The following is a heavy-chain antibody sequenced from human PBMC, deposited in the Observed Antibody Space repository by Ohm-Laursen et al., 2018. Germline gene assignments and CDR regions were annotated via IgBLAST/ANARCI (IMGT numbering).Heavy chain of an antibody. J-gene: IGHJ4*02. D-gene: IGHD4-17*01. V-gene: IGHV3-9*01. CDR3: HGAGY. CDR1: GFTFDDYA. CDR2: ISWNSGSI. Sequence: LRLSCTASGFTFDDYAMHWVRQAPGKGLEWVSGISWNSGSIGYADSVKGRFTISRDNAKNSLYLQMNSLRAEDTAVYFCHGAGYWGQGTLVTVS.